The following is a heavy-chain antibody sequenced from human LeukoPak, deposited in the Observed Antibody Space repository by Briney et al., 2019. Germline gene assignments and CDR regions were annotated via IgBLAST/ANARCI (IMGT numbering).Heavy chain of an antibody. CDR3: ATGDNWNYRWFDP. V-gene: IGHV1-24*01. J-gene: IGHJ5*02. CDR1: GYTLTELS. Sequence: ASVTVSCKVSGYTLTELSMHWVRQAPGKGLEWMGGFDPEDGETIYAQKFQGRVTMTEDTSTDTAYMELSSLRSEDTAVYYCATGDNWNYRWFDPWGQGTLVTVSS. CDR2: FDPEDGET. D-gene: IGHD1-7*01.